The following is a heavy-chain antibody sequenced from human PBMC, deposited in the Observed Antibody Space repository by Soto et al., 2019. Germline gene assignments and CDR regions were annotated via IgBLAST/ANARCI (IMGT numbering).Heavy chain of an antibody. D-gene: IGHD3-22*01. CDR2: LYYSGST. Sequence: QLQLQESGPGLVKPSETLSLTCTVSGGSISSSSYYWGWIRQPPGKGLEWIGSLYYSGSTYYNPYLKSRVTISVDTYKNQYSLKLSSVTAADTAVYYCVGRGYSPFDYWGQGTLVTVSS. J-gene: IGHJ4*02. V-gene: IGHV4-39*01. CDR3: VGRGYSPFDY. CDR1: GGSISSSSYY.